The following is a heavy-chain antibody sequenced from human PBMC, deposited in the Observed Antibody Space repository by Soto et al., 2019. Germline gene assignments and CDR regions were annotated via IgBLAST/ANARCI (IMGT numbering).Heavy chain of an antibody. J-gene: IGHJ4*02. V-gene: IGHV2-5*02. CDR3: AHSQRRDRCSGGNCYHFDY. D-gene: IGHD2-15*01. CDR2: IFWDGDK. Sequence: QITLKESGPTVVKPTQTLTLTCTFSGVSLTTDGMGVGWFRQPPGEAPEWLALIFWDGDKRYSSSLKSRLTIIPDTSKTQVVLIMTNMDPADTATFYCAHSQRRDRCSGGNCYHFDYWGQGTLVTVSS. CDR1: GVSLTTDGMG.